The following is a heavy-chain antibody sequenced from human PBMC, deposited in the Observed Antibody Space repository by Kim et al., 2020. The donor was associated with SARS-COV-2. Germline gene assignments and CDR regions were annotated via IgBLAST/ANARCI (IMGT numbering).Heavy chain of an antibody. CDR1: GFTFSNAW. CDR3: TTESYSGSYEDRNAWSFSDWFDP. D-gene: IGHD1-26*01. Sequence: GGSLRLSCAASGFTFSNAWMSWVRQAPGKGLEWVGRIKSKTDGGTTDYAAPVKGRFTISRDDSKNTLYLQMNSLKTEDTAVYYCTTESYSGSYEDRNAWSFSDWFDPWGQGTLVTVSS. CDR2: IKSKTDGGTT. J-gene: IGHJ5*02. V-gene: IGHV3-15*01.